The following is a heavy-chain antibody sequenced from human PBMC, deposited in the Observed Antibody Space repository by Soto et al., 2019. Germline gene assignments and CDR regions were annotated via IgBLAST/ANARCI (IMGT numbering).Heavy chain of an antibody. CDR1: GYTFTSYG. J-gene: IGHJ6*02. D-gene: IGHD2-15*01. Sequence: ASVKASCKASGYTFTSYGISWVRQAPGQGLECMGWLSAYNGNTNYAQKLQGRVTMTTDTSTSTAYMELRSLRSDDTAVYYCARIGLLWGRYGMDVWGQGTTVTVSS. CDR3: ARIGLLWGRYGMDV. CDR2: LSAYNGNT. V-gene: IGHV1-18*04.